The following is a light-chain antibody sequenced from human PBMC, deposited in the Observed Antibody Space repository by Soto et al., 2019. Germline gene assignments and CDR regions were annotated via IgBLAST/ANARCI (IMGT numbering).Light chain of an antibody. V-gene: IGLV2-14*01. CDR2: DVS. J-gene: IGLJ2*01. Sequence: QSALTQPASVSGSPGQSITISCTGTSSDVGGYNYDSWYQQHPGKAPKLMIYDVSNRHSWVSDRFAGAKSGNTASLTISVLQAEDDADYYCSSYTSSSPHVGFGGGTKRTV. CDR1: SSDVGGYNY. CDR3: SSYTSSSPHVG.